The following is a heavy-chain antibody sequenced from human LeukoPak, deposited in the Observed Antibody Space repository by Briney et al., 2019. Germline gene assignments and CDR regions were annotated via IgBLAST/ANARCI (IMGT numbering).Heavy chain of an antibody. CDR2: IYYSGST. D-gene: IGHD4-23*01. CDR1: GGSISSSSYY. Sequence: PSETLSLTCTVSGGSISSSSYYWGWIRQPPGKGLEWIGSIYYSGSTYYNPSLKSRVTISVDTSKNQFSLKLSSVTAADTAVYYCARVYGGNSQYYFDYWGQGTLVTVSS. V-gene: IGHV4-39*07. CDR3: ARVYGGNSQYYFDY. J-gene: IGHJ4*02.